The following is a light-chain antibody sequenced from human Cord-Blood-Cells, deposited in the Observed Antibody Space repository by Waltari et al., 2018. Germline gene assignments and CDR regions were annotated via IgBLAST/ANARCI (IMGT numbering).Light chain of an antibody. J-gene: IGKJ2*03. Sequence: DIQMTQSPSTLSASVGDRVTITCRASQSISSWLAWYQQKPGKAPKLLIYKASSVESGVRSRGRGGGWGAECTLSSRSRQPDDLATEGCEEYRSYGDGLGQGTK. CDR3: EEYRSYGDG. CDR1: QSISSW. V-gene: IGKV1-5*03. CDR2: KAS.